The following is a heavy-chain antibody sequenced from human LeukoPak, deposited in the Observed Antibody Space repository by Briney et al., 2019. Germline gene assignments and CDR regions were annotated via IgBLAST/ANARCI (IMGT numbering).Heavy chain of an antibody. CDR1: GGTFSSYA. J-gene: IGHJ4*02. Sequence: GASVKVSCKASGGTFSSYAISWVRQALGQGLEWMGGIIPIFGTANYAQKFQGRVTITADESTSTAYMELSSLRSEDTAVYYCAGTAEQLPFDYWGQGTLVTVSS. CDR3: AGTAEQLPFDY. D-gene: IGHD6-13*01. V-gene: IGHV1-69*13. CDR2: IIPIFGTA.